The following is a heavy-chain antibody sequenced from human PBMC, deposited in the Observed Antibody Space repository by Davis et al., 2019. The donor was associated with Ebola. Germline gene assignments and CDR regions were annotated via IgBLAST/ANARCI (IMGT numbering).Heavy chain of an antibody. J-gene: IGHJ6*03. CDR2: IYHSGST. V-gene: IGHV4-38-2*02. CDR3: ARCKYYDFWSGYWERYYYMDV. D-gene: IGHD3-3*01. CDR1: GYSISSGYY. Sequence: PSETLSLTCTVSGYSISSGYYWGWIRQPPGKGLEWIGSIYHSGSTYYNPSLKSRVTISVDTSKNQFSLKLSSVTAADTAVYYCARCKYYDFWSGYWERYYYMDVWGKGTTVTVSS.